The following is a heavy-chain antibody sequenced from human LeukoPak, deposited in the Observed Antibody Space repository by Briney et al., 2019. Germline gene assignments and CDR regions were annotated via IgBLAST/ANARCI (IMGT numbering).Heavy chain of an antibody. CDR1: GFIFGDYY. J-gene: IGHJ4*02. V-gene: IGHV3-11*01. CDR2: ISNTGDVT. Sequence: PGGSLRLSCAASGFIFGDYYMTWIRQAPGKGLEWVSYISNTGDVTKYADSEKGRFTISRDNAKNSLYLEMNALRVEDTASYFCAKGILGGGLDHWGQGSLVTVSS. CDR3: AKGILGGGLDH. D-gene: IGHD2/OR15-2a*01.